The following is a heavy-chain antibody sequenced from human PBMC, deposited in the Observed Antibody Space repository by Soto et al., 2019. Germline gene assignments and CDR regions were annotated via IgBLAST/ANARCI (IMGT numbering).Heavy chain of an antibody. Sequence: SVKVSCKASGGTFSSYTISWVRQAPGQGLEWMGRIIPILGIANYAQKFQGRVTITADKSTSTAYMELSSLRSEDTAVYYCARDRAYCGGDCYSGPYGYWGQGTLVTVSS. CDR1: GGTFSSYT. CDR2: IIPILGIA. D-gene: IGHD2-21*02. V-gene: IGHV1-69*04. CDR3: ARDRAYCGGDCYSGPYGY. J-gene: IGHJ4*02.